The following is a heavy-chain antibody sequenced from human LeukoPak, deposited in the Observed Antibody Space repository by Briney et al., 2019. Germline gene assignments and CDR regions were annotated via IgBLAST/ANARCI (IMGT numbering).Heavy chain of an antibody. CDR2: ISAYNGNT. CDR3: ARGLNYYDSSGPTDY. V-gene: IGHV1-18*01. CDR1: GYTFTSYG. D-gene: IGHD3-22*01. Sequence: ASVKVSCKASGYTFTSYGISWVRQAPGQGLEWMGWISAYNGNTNYAQKLQGRVTMTTDTSTSTAYMELRNLRSDDTAVYYCARGLNYYDSSGPTDYWGQGTLVTVSS. J-gene: IGHJ4*02.